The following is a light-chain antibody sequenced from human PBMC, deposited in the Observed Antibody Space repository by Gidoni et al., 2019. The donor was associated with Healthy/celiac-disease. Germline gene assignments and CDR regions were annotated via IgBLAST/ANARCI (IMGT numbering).Light chain of an antibody. CDR1: SSNIGSNY. V-gene: IGLV1-47*01. Sequence: QSVLTQPPSASGTPGQRVTISCSGSSSNIGSNYVYWYQQLPGTAPKLLIYMNNQRPSGVPDRFSGYKSGTSASLAISGLRSEDEADYYCAAWDDSLSGHWVFGGGTKLTVL. J-gene: IGLJ3*02. CDR3: AAWDDSLSGHWV. CDR2: MNN.